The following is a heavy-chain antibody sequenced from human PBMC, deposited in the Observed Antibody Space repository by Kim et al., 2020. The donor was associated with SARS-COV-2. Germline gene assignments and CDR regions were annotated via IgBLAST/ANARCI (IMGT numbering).Heavy chain of an antibody. Sequence: SVKGRFTSSRHNSKNTLYLQMNSLRAEDTAVYYCARDRGTKDYYYYGMDVWGQGTTVTDSS. D-gene: IGHD3-16*01. CDR3: ARDRGTKDYYYYGMDV. V-gene: IGHV3-53*04. J-gene: IGHJ6*02.